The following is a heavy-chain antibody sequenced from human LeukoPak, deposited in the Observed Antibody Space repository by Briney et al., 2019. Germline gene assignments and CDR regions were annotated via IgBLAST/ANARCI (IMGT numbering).Heavy chain of an antibody. CDR2: ISSSGSNI. CDR1: GFTFSNYG. Sequence: GGSLRLSCAASGFTFSNYGMNWVRQAPGKGLEWVSYISSSGSNIYYADSVKGRFTVSRDNSKNTLYLQMSSLRAEDTAVYYCAKDERNWNYNLASQTYDWGQGTLVTVSS. V-gene: IGHV3-21*05. CDR3: AKDERNWNYNLASQTYD. J-gene: IGHJ4*02. D-gene: IGHD1-7*01.